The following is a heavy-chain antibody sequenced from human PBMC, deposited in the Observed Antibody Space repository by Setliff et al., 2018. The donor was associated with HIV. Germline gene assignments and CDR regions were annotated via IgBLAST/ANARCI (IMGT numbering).Heavy chain of an antibody. J-gene: IGHJ3*02. V-gene: IGHV4-34*01. CDR2: INHSGRT. CDR3: AREKNSEGGGFDAFDI. D-gene: IGHD3-16*01. CDR1: GGSFSDYY. Sequence: SETLSLTCAVYGGSFSDYYWSWIRQPPGKGLEWIGEINHSGRTIQSPSLGSRVTISIDTSKNQFSLKLSPVTAADTAVYYCAREKNSEGGGFDAFDIWGQGTMVTVSS.